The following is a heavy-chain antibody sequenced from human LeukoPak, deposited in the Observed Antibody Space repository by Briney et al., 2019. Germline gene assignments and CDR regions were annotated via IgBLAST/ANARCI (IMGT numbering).Heavy chain of an antibody. J-gene: IGHJ5*02. Sequence: SETLSLTCTVSGGSISSYYWSWIRQPPGKGLEWIGYIYYSGSTNYNPSLKSRVTISVDTSKNQSSLKLSSVTAADTAVYYCARETYYDFWSGYYSWGWFDPWGQGTLVTVSS. CDR2: IYYSGST. D-gene: IGHD3-3*01. CDR3: ARETYYDFWSGYYSWGWFDP. V-gene: IGHV4-59*01. CDR1: GGSISSYY.